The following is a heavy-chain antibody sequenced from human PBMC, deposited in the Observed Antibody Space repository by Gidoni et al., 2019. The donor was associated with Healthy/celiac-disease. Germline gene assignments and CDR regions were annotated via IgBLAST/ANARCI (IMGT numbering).Heavy chain of an antibody. D-gene: IGHD2-21*02. CDR3: AKGVVGLLFDPFDY. J-gene: IGHJ4*02. V-gene: IGHV3-9*01. Sequence: EVQLVESGGGLVQPGRSLRLSCAAPGFTFDDYAMDWVRQAPGKGLEWVSGISWNSGSIGYADSVKGRFTISRDNAKNSLYLQMNSLRAEDTALYYCAKGVVGLLFDPFDYWGQGTLVTVSS. CDR2: ISWNSGSI. CDR1: GFTFDDYA.